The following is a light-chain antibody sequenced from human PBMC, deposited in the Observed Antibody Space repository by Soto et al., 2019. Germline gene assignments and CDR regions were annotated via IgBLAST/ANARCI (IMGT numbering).Light chain of an antibody. CDR3: SSYSSSGTLYV. J-gene: IGLJ1*01. CDR1: SSDVGDYNY. CDR2: DVS. Sequence: QSALTQPASVSGSPGQSITISCTGSSSDVGDYNYVAWYQQHPDKAPKLMIFDVSSRPSGVSNRFSGSKSGSTASLTISGLQAEDEADYFCSSYSSSGTLYVFGTGTKLNVL. V-gene: IGLV2-14*03.